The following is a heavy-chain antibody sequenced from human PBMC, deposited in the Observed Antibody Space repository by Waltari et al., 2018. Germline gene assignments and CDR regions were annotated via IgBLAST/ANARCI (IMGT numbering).Heavy chain of an antibody. J-gene: IGHJ3*02. Sequence: QVQLQESGPGLVKPSETLSLTCTVSGGSISSHYWSWIRQPPGKGLEWIGYIYYSGSTNYNPSRKSRVTISVDTSKNQFSLKLSSVTAADTAVYYCARDVRYFVATMLGDDAFDIWGQGTMVTVSS. CDR3: ARDVRYFVATMLGDDAFDI. CDR2: IYYSGST. CDR1: GGSISSHY. D-gene: IGHD5-12*01. V-gene: IGHV4-59*11.